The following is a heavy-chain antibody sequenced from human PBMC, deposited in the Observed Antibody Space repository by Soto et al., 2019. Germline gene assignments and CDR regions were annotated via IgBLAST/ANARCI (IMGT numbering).Heavy chain of an antibody. CDR1: AGTFSSYG. D-gene: IGHD3-22*01. V-gene: IGHV1-69*01. CDR2: IMPIFGTP. J-gene: IGHJ6*02. CDR3: ARDRSWKSYDSDSSVPYFYGMDG. Sequence: QVQLVQSGAEVKKPGSSVKVSCKASAGTFSSYGISWVRQAPGQGLEWMGGIMPIFGTPNYAQKFQGRVTITADESTSTGYMELSSLTSEDTAVYYCARDRSWKSYDSDSSVPYFYGMDGWGQGTTVTVSS.